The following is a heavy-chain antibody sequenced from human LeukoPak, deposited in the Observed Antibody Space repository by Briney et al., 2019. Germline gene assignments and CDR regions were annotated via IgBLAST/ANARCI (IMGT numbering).Heavy chain of an antibody. CDR3: ARVRSYDFWSGYPYYYGMDV. D-gene: IGHD3-3*01. CDR2: INTNTGNP. J-gene: IGHJ6*02. CDR1: GYTFTSYA. V-gene: IGHV7-4-1*02. Sequence: TSVKVSCKASGYTFTSYAMNWVRQAPGQGLEWMGWINTNTGNPTYAQGFTGRLVFSLDTSVSTAYLQISSLKAEDTAVYYCARVRSYDFWSGYPYYYGMDVWGQGTTVTVSS.